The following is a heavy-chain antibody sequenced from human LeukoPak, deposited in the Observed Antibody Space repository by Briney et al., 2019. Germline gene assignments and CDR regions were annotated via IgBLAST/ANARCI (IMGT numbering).Heavy chain of an antibody. Sequence: ASVKVSCKASGYTFTSYDINWVRQATGQGLEWMGWMNPNSGNTGYAQKFQGRVTMTRDTSISTAYMELSSLRSEDTAVYYCARAGYYYDSSGYPNGMDVWGRGTTVTVSS. CDR3: ARAGYYYDSSGYPNGMDV. CDR2: MNPNSGNT. D-gene: IGHD3-22*01. V-gene: IGHV1-8*01. J-gene: IGHJ6*02. CDR1: GYTFTSYD.